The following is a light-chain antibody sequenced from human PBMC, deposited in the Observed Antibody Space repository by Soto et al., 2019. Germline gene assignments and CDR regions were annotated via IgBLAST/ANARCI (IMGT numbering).Light chain of an antibody. J-gene: IGKJ5*01. V-gene: IGKV1D-12*01. CDR2: GAS. CDR1: QDIASY. CDR3: QQAYSFPIT. Sequence: DIQVTQSPSSVSASVGDRVTMTCRASQDIASYLAWYQHKPGRTPELLIHGASRLQSGVPARFSGSGSGTDFTLSINSLQPEDFATYYCQQAYSFPITFGQGTRLENK.